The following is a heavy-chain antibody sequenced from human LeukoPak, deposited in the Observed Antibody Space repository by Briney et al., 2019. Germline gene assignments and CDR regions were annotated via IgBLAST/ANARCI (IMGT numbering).Heavy chain of an antibody. CDR2: ISYDGSNK. CDR1: GFTFSSYA. D-gene: IGHD5-18*01. J-gene: IGHJ4*02. V-gene: IGHV3-30-3*01. CDR3: AKDRPAWILDY. Sequence: GGSLRLSCAASGFTFSSYAMHWVRQAPGKGLEWVAVISYDGSNKYYADSVKGRFTISRDNSKNTLYLQMNSLRAEDTAVYYCAKDRPAWILDYWGQGTLVTVSS.